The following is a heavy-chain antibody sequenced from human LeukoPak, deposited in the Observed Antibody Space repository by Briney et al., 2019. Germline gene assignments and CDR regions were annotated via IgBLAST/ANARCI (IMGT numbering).Heavy chain of an antibody. D-gene: IGHD6-13*01. CDR2: ISGSVGST. Sequence: PGGSLRLSCAASGFTFSSYAMSWVRQAPGKGLEWVSAISGSVGSTYYADSLKGRFTISRDNSRNTLYLQMNSLRAEDTAVYCCAKGKAGPFDYWGQGTLVTVSS. V-gene: IGHV3-23*01. CDR3: AKGKAGPFDY. J-gene: IGHJ4*02. CDR1: GFTFSSYA.